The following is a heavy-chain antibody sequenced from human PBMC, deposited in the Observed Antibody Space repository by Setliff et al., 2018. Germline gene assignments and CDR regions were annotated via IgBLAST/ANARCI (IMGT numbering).Heavy chain of an antibody. CDR1: GFAFSTYG. V-gene: IGHV3-30*02. D-gene: IGHD2-2*02. CDR2: IRYDGSYK. Sequence: GGSLRLSCVASGFAFSTYGMHWVRQAPGKGLEWVAFIRYDGSYKYYEDSVKGRFTISRDNSENTLDLQMNSLRVEDTAVYYCARESFYCSSTSCYTMPPDYWGQGTLVTVSS. CDR3: ARESFYCSSTSCYTMPPDY. J-gene: IGHJ4*02.